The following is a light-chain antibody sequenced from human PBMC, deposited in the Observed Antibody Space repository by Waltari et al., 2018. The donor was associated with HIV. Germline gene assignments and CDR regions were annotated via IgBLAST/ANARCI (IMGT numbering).Light chain of an antibody. Sequence: EIVLTQSPATLSVSPGERVTLSCRASQRIGSYLAWFQQKPGQVPTLLIYEGSVRATGIPARFSGSGSGTEFTLTIGSLQYADCAVYFCHQYSDWPFSFGQGTKLDIK. V-gene: IGKV3-15*01. CDR3: HQYSDWPFS. CDR1: QRIGSY. CDR2: EGS. J-gene: IGKJ2*03.